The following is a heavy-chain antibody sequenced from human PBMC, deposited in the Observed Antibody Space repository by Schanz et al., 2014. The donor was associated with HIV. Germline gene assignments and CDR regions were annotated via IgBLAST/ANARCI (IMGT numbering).Heavy chain of an antibody. J-gene: IGHJ6*02. D-gene: IGHD6-19*01. CDR2: FNVMLSKI. Sequence: QVQLVQSGAEVKKTGSSVKVSCKASGGTFRSNAITWVRQAPGQGLEWIGHFNVMLSKINSAQKFQGRVLMTADPSTNTAYMEMRGLRFEDTAVYYCASGRRSGIGWRMDVWGQGTTVSVSS. CDR3: ASGRRSGIGWRMDV. V-gene: IGHV1-69*01. CDR1: GGTFRSNA.